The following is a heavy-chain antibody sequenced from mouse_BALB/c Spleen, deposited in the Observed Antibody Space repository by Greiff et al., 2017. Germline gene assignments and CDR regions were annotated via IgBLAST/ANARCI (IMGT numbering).Heavy chain of an antibody. Sequence: EVMLVESGGGLVKPGGSLKLSCAASGFAFSSYDMSWVRQTPEKRLEWVAYISSGGGSTYYPDTVKGRFTISRDNAKNTLYLQMSSLKSEDTAMYYCARSYSGDDWFAYWGQGTLVTVSA. J-gene: IGHJ3*01. V-gene: IGHV5-12-1*01. CDR3: ARSYSGDDWFAY. CDR2: ISSGGGST. CDR1: GFAFSSYD. D-gene: IGHD2-13*01.